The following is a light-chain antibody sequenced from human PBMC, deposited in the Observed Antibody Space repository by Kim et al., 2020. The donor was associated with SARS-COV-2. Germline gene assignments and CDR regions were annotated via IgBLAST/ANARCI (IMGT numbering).Light chain of an antibody. CDR2: DAS. J-gene: IGLJ2*01. CDR3: QVWDSSSDHVV. V-gene: IGLV3-21*03. CDR1: NIGDKN. Sequence: ATGRTDWITCGGDNIGDKNVHWYHQKPGQAPVLVVYDASARPSGIPERFSGSNSANTATLTISRVEAGDEADYYCQVWDSSSDHVVFGGGTQLTVL.